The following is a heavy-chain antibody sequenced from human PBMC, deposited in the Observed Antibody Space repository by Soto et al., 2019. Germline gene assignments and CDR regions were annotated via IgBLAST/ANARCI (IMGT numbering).Heavy chain of an antibody. CDR1: GGSISSYY. CDR2: IYYSGST. D-gene: IGHD2-15*01. V-gene: IGHV4-59*01. CDR3: ARDDTVVTPKYYYYYGMDV. J-gene: IGHJ6*02. Sequence: SETLSLTCTVSGGSISSYYWSWIRQPPGKGLEWIGYIYYSGSTNYNPSLKSRVTISVDTSKNQFSLKLSSVTAADTAVYYCARDDTVVTPKYYYYYGMDVWRQGTTVTVSS.